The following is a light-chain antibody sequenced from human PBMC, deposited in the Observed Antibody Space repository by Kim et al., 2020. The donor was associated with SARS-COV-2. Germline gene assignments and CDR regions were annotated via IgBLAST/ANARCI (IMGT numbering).Light chain of an antibody. CDR2: DAS. V-gene: IGKV3-15*01. Sequence: EIVMTQSPATLSVSPGERATLSCRASQSVTNNLAWYQQKPGQAPRLLIYDASTRATCIPTRFSGSGSGTEFPLIISSLQSEDFAVYYCQHYNTRPRKIFGKGTTL. CDR3: QHYNTRPRKI. J-gene: IGKJ2*01. CDR1: QSVTNN.